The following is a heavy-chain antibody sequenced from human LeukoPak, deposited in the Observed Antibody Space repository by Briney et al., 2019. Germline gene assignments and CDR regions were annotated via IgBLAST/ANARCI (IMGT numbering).Heavy chain of an antibody. CDR2: INQSADT. V-gene: IGHV4-34*01. J-gene: IGHJ5*02. CDR1: GGSFSGYY. Sequence: SETLSLTCAVSGGSFSGYYWTWIRQTPGKGLEWIGEINQSADTNYNPSLKSRVTMSVDTSKKHFSLKMTSVTAADTAFYFCTRGAGYCSRTTCSNWFDPWGQGTLVTVSS. D-gene: IGHD2-2*01. CDR3: TRGAGYCSRTTCSNWFDP.